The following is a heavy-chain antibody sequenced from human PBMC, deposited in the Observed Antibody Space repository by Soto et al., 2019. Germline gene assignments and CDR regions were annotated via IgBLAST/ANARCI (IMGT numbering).Heavy chain of an antibody. CDR2: ISAYNGNT. Sequence: QVQLVQSGAEVKKPGASVKVSCKASGYTFASYAISWMRQAPGQGLEWMGWISAYNGNTKYAQKLQGRGTRTTDTATSTAYMELRRLRSDDAAVYDCARDAPPPDYWGQGTLVTVSS. CDR3: ARDAPPPDY. CDR1: GYTFASYA. J-gene: IGHJ4*02. V-gene: IGHV1-18*01.